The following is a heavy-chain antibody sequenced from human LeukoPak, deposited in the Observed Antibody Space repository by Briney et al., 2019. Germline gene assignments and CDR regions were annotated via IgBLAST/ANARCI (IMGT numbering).Heavy chain of an antibody. CDR2: INHSGST. V-gene: IGHV4-34*01. CDR3: ARISYSRIRGLQH. CDR1: GGSFSGYY. J-gene: IGHJ1*01. D-gene: IGHD6-13*01. Sequence: SETLSLTCAVYGGSFSGYYWSWIRQPPGKGLEWIGEINHSGSTNYNPSLKSRVTISVDTSKNQFSLKLSSVPAADTAVYYCARISYSRIRGLQHWGQGTLVTVSS.